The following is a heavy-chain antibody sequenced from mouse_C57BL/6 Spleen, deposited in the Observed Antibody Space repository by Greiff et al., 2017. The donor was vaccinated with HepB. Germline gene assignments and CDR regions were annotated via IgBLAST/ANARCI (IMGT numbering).Heavy chain of an antibody. Sequence: QVQLQQSGPELVKPGASVKISCKASGYAFSSSWMNWVKQRPGKGLEWIGRIYPGDGVTNYNGKFKGKATLTADKSSSTAYMQLSSLTSEDSAVYFCARRGGSSAFDYWGQGTTLTVSS. J-gene: IGHJ2*01. CDR2: IYPGDGVT. V-gene: IGHV1-82*01. CDR3: ARRGGSSAFDY. D-gene: IGHD1-1*01. CDR1: GYAFSSSW.